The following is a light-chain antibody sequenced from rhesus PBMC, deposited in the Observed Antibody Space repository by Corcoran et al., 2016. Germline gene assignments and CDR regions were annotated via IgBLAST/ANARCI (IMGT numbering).Light chain of an antibody. CDR2: EVS. J-gene: IGKJ2*01. V-gene: IGKV2-104*02. CDR3: MQGIEFPI. CDR1: QSTLDSEDVNTY. Sequence: DIVMTQTPLSLPVTHGEPASISCRASQSTLDSEDVNTYLDWYLQKPGQFPQFLIYEVSNRDSGVPDSFWVSGSDTEFTLKFIRVEAEDFGVYYCMQGIEFPIFGQGTKVEIK.